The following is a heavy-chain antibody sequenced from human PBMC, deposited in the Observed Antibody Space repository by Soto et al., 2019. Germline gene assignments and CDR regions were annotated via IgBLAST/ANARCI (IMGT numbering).Heavy chain of an antibody. Sequence: QVQLQESGPGLVKPSETLSLTCAVSGASIRSYHWSWIRQPAGKGLEWIGRMQHTGNTNYNPSRKSRVTMSVDTSKNQISLKMTSVTAADTAVYFCAKDVSSRRWFGPWGQGILVIVSS. CDR1: GASIRSYH. V-gene: IGHV4-4*07. J-gene: IGHJ5*02. CDR2: MQHTGNT. D-gene: IGHD3-16*01. CDR3: AKDVSSRRWFGP.